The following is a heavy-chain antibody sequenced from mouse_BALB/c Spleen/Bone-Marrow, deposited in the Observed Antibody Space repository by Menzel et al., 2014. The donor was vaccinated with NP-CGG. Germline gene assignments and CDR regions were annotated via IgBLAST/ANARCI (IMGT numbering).Heavy chain of an antibody. CDR1: SDSITSGY. CDR2: ISYSGST. CDR3: ARILLRSYAMDY. J-gene: IGHJ4*01. V-gene: IGHV3-8*02. Sequence: EVQLQQSGPSLVKPSQTLSLTCSVTSDSITSGYWNWIRKFPGNKLEYMGYISYSGSTYYNPSLKSRISITRDASKNQYCLQLNSVTTEDTATYYCARILLRSYAMDYWGQGTSVTVSS. D-gene: IGHD1-1*01.